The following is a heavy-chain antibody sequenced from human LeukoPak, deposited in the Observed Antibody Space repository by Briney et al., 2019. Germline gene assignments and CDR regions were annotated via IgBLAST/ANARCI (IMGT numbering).Heavy chain of an antibody. CDR3: ARGHSHTYYGSGSLCDY. D-gene: IGHD3-10*01. J-gene: IGHJ4*02. CDR1: GYTFTSYD. CDR2: ISAYNGNT. V-gene: IGHV1-18*01. Sequence: ASVKVSCKASGYTFTSYDISWVRQAPGQGLEWMGWISAYNGNTNYAQKLQGRVTMTTDTSTSTAYMELRSLRSDDTAVYYCARGHSHTYYGSGSLCDYWGQGTLVTVSS.